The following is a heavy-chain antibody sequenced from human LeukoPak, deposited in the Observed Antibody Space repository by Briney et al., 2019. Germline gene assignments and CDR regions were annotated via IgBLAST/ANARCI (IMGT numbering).Heavy chain of an antibody. D-gene: IGHD3-22*01. V-gene: IGHV3-53*05. CDR3: AKGRSGYYLDY. CDR1: GFTVSSNY. J-gene: IGHJ4*02. Sequence: GGSLRLSCAASGFTVSSNYISWVRQAPGKGLEWVSVIYSGGNTYYADSVKGRFTISRDNAKNSLYLQMNSLRAEDTALYYCAKGRSGYYLDYWGQGTLVTVSS. CDR2: IYSGGNT.